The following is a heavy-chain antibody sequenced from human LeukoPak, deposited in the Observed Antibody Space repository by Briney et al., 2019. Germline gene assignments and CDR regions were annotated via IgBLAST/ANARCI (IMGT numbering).Heavy chain of an antibody. CDR1: GYTLTELS. D-gene: IGHD6-13*01. J-gene: IGHJ4*02. V-gene: IGHV1-24*01. Sequence: ASVKVSCKVSGYTLTELSMHWVRQAPGKGLEWMGGFDPEDGETIYAQKFQGRVTMNTDTSTSTAYMELRSLISDDTAIYYCARVSSSWYYFDYWGQGTLVTVSS. CDR2: FDPEDGET. CDR3: ARVSSSWYYFDY.